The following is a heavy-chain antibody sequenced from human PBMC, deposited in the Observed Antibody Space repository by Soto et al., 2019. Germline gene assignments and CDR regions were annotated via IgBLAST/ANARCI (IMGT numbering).Heavy chain of an antibody. D-gene: IGHD3-22*01. CDR2: IYSGGST. J-gene: IGHJ4*02. V-gene: IGHV3-53*01. CDR1: GFTVSSNY. Sequence: PGGSLRLSCIASGFTVSSNYMSWVRQALGKGLEWVSVIYSGGSTYYADSVKGRFTISRDNSKNTLYLQMNSLRAEDTAVYYCARNYYDSGGGFDYWGQGTLVTVSS. CDR3: ARNYYDSGGGFDY.